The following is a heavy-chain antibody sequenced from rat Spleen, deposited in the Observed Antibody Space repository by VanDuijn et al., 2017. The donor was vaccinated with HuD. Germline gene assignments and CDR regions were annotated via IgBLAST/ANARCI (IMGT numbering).Heavy chain of an antibody. CDR1: GFSLPSNS. CDR3: TRSNWDLPYWNFDF. Sequence: QVQLKESGPGLVLPSQTLTLTCTVSGFSLPSNSVHWVRQPPGKGLEWMGGIWGDGSIDYNSVLKSRLSISRDTSKSQVFLKMNSLQIEDTAIYFCTRSNWDLPYWNFDFWGPGTMVTVSS. D-gene: IGHD5-1*01. CDR2: IWGDGSI. V-gene: IGHV2-1*01. J-gene: IGHJ1*01.